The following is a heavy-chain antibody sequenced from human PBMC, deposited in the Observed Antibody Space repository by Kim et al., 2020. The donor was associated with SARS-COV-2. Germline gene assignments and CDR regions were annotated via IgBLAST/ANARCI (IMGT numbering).Heavy chain of an antibody. J-gene: IGHJ4*02. D-gene: IGHD6-6*01. CDR3: AKRGRQLVWWLDY. V-gene: IGHV3-30*02. Sequence: YADSVKGRFTISRDNSKNTLYLQMNSLRAEDTAVYYCAKRGRQLVWWLDYWGQGTLVTVSS.